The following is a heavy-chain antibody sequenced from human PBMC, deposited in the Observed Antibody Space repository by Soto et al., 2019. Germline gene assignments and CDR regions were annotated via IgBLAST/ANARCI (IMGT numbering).Heavy chain of an antibody. J-gene: IGHJ3*02. CDR2: IYYSGST. CDR1: GGSVSSGSYY. Sequence: SETLSLTCTVSGGSVSSGSYYWSWIQQPPGKGLEWIGYIYYSGSTNYNPSLKSRVTISVDTSKNQFSLKLSSVTAADTALYYCASRVSEGLRGENSFDIWGQGTMVTVSS. D-gene: IGHD3-3*01. V-gene: IGHV4-61*01. CDR3: ASRVSEGLRGENSFDI.